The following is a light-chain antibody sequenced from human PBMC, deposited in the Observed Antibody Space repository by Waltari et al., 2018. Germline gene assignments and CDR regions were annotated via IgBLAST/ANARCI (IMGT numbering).Light chain of an antibody. CDR2: AAS. J-gene: IGKJ2*01. Sequence: DIQMTQSPSSLSAAVGDRVTITCRASQNIGGRVNWYQQRPGKAPKLLIHAASTLQSGVPPRCSGSGSGTECTLTIKSLQPEDSSIYYCQQSYSVPRTFGQGTKLDIK. CDR3: QQSYSVPRT. CDR1: QNIGGR. V-gene: IGKV1-39*01.